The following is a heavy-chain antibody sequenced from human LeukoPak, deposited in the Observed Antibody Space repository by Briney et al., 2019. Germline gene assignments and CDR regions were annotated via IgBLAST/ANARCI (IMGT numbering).Heavy chain of an antibody. CDR1: GGSISSGGYY. V-gene: IGHV4-31*03. CDR3: AYGLYSSSSPLDY. D-gene: IGHD6-6*01. J-gene: IGHJ4*02. Sequence: SQTLSLTCTVSGGSISSGGYYWSWIRQHPGKGLEWIGSIYYSGSTNYNPSLQGRVTISLDTSRNQFSLKLSSVTAADTAVYYCAYGLYSSSSPLDYWGQGTLVTVSS. CDR2: IYYSGST.